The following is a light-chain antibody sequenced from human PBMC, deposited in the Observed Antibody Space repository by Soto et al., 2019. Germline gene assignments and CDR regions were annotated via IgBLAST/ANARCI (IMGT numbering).Light chain of an antibody. J-gene: IGKJ4*01. CDR3: QQYNNWPLT. V-gene: IGKV3-15*01. CDR1: QTVNNN. CDR2: GAS. Sequence: EIVMTQSPATLSVSPGERATLSCRASQTVNNNLAWYQQKPGQAHRLLIYGASARATGIPARFSGSGSGTAFTLTISSLQSEDFAVYYCQQYNNWPLTFAGGTKVEIK.